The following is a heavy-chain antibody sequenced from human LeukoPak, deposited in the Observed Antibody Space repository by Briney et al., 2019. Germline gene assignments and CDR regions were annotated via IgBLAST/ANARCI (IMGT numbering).Heavy chain of an antibody. CDR1: GFTFSSYA. J-gene: IGHJ4*02. D-gene: IGHD3-22*01. CDR3: AKYVEGVVVVIRPPDY. Sequence: PGGSLRLSCAASGFTFSSYAMSCVRQAPGKGLEWVSAISGSGGSTYYADSVRGRFTISRDNSKNTLYLQMNSLRAEDTAVYYCAKYVEGVVVVIRPPDYWGQGTLVTVSS. CDR2: ISGSGGST. V-gene: IGHV3-23*01.